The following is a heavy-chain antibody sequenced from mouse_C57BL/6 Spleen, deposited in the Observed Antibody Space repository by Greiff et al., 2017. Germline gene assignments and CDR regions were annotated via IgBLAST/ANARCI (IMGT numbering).Heavy chain of an antibody. CDR2: IDPANGNT. D-gene: IGHD4-1*01. J-gene: IGHJ4*01. V-gene: IGHV14-3*01. Sequence: EVQLVESVAELVRPGASVKLSCKASGFNIKNTYMHWVKQRPEQGLEWIGRIDPANGNTKYAPKFQGKATITADTYSNTAYMHPSSLTSEDTAIYYCALLTGYAMDYWGQGPSATVSS. CDR1: GFNIKNTY. CDR3: ALLTGYAMDY.